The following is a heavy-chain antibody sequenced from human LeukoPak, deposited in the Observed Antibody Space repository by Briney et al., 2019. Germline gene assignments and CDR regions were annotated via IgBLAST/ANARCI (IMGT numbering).Heavy chain of an antibody. CDR3: ARATDLEMATTYFDY. CDR2: IYYSGST. CDR1: GGSISSCY. D-gene: IGHD5-24*01. V-gene: IGHV4-59*01. J-gene: IGHJ4*02. Sequence: SETLSLTCTLSGGSISSCYWSWIRQPPGKGLEWIGYIYYSGSTSYNPSLKSRVTISVDTSKNQFSLKLSSVTAADTAVYYCARATDLEMATTYFDYWGQGTLVTVSS.